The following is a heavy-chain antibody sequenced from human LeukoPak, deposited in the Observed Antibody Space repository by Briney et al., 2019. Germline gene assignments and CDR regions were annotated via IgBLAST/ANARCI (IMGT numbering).Heavy chain of an antibody. Sequence: SETLSLTCTVSGGSISSYYWSWIRQPPGKGLEWIGYIYYSGSTNYNPSLKSRVTISVDTPKNQFSLKLSSVTAADTAVYYCARDLIDYDILTGYYPRYFDYWGQGTLVTVSS. D-gene: IGHD3-9*01. CDR3: ARDLIDYDILTGYYPRYFDY. CDR1: GGSISSYY. CDR2: IYYSGST. V-gene: IGHV4-59*01. J-gene: IGHJ4*02.